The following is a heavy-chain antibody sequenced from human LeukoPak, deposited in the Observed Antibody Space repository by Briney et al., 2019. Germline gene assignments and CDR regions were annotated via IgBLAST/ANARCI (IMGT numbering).Heavy chain of an antibody. J-gene: IGHJ4*02. CDR2: IYYSGST. CDR3: ARSDSGYDPIDY. D-gene: IGHD5-12*01. CDR1: GGSISSYY. Sequence: SETLPLTCTVSGGSISSYYWSWIRQPPGKGLEWIGYIYYSGSTNYNPSLKSRVTISVDTSKNQFSLKLSSVTAADTAVYYCARSDSGYDPIDYWGQGTLVTVSS. V-gene: IGHV4-59*01.